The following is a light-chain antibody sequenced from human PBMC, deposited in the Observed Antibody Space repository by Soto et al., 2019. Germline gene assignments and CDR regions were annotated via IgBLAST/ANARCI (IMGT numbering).Light chain of an antibody. Sequence: EIVLTQSPGTLSLSPGERATLSCRASQSVGRNFLAWFQQKPGQAPRLLIYDASSRATGIPDRFSGSGSGTDFTLTISRLEPEDFAVFYCHQYAASPLTFGGGTKVEIK. CDR2: DAS. CDR3: HQYAASPLT. J-gene: IGKJ4*01. V-gene: IGKV3-20*01. CDR1: QSVGRNF.